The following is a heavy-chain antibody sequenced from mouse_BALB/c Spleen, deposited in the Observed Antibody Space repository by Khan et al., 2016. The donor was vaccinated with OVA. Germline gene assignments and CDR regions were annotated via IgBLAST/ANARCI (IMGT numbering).Heavy chain of an antibody. D-gene: IGHD1-1*01. CDR3: TTIYRSYFAY. J-gene: IGHJ2*01. V-gene: IGHV1-20*02. Sequence: VQLQQSGPELVRPGASVKISCTASGYSFTGYFMNWVMQSHGKSLEWIGRINPHIGETFYNQRFKDKATLTVDESSSTAHMELRSLASEDSAVYYCTTIYRSYFAYWGQGTPLTVSS. CDR1: GYSFTGYF. CDR2: INPHIGET.